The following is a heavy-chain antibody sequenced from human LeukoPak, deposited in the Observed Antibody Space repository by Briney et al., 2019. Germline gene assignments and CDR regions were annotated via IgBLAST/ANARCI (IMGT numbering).Heavy chain of an antibody. CDR1: GYIFTTYD. CDR2: LNPNSGNA. Sequence: GASVKVSCKASGYIFTTYDIGWVRQATGQGLEWMGWLNPNSGNAGSAQKFQGRVTISRNTSISTAYMELSSLRSDDTAIYYCARRKFLGWFDPWGQGTLVTVSS. CDR3: ARRKFLGWFDP. V-gene: IGHV1-8*03. D-gene: IGHD7-27*01. J-gene: IGHJ5*02.